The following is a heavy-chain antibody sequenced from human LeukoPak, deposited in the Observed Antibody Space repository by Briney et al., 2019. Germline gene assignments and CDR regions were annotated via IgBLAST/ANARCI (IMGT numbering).Heavy chain of an antibody. V-gene: IGHV4-34*01. CDR2: INHSGST. CDR1: GGSFSGYY. D-gene: IGHD3-10*01. Sequence: SETLSLTCAVYGGSFSGYYWSWIRQPPGKGLEGIGEINHSGSTNYNPSLKSRVTISVDTSKNQFSLKLSSVTAADTAVYYCARAGYYGSGSPLQIYYYGMDVWGQGTTVTVSS. J-gene: IGHJ6*02. CDR3: ARAGYYGSGSPLQIYYYGMDV.